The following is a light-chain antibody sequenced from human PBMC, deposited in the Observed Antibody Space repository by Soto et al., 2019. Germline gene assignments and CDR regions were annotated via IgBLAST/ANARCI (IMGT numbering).Light chain of an antibody. Sequence: EIVLTQSPGTLSLSPGERATLSCRASQSISSTYLAWCQQKPGRAPRLLIYGTSSRATGIPDRFSGSGSGTDFTLTISRLEPEDFAVYYCQQYNNWPPITFGQGTRLEIK. CDR2: GTS. V-gene: IGKV3-20*01. CDR1: QSISSTY. J-gene: IGKJ5*01. CDR3: QQYNNWPPIT.